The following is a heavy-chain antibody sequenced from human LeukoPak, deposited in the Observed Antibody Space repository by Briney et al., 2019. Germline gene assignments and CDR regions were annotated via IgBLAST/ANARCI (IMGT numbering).Heavy chain of an antibody. CDR2: IYYSGST. CDR1: GGSISSSSYY. D-gene: IGHD3-9*01. V-gene: IGHV4-39*01. Sequence: SETLSLTCTVSGGSISSSSYYWGWIRQPPGKGLEWIGSIYYSGSTYYNPSLKSRVTISVDTSKNQFSLKLSSVTAADTAVYYCARHRDDILTGYPHLDYWGQGTLVTVSS. CDR3: ARHRDDILTGYPHLDY. J-gene: IGHJ4*02.